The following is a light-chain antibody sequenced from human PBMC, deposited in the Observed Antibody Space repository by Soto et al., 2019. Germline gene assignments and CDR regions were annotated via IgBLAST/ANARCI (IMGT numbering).Light chain of an antibody. CDR3: QQYGSPPIT. V-gene: IGKV3-20*01. J-gene: IGKJ5*01. CDR2: GTS. CDR1: QSVSSTY. Sequence: EVVLTPSPATLSLSPVERATLSCRASQSVSSTYLAWYQQQPGQAPRLLMSGTSNRATGTPDRFSGSGSGTDFTPTISRLEPEDFAVYYCQQYGSPPITFGQGTRLEIK.